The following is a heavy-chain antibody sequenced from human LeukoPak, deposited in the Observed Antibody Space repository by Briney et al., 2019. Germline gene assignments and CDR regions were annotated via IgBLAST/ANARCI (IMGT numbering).Heavy chain of an antibody. CDR1: GGSISSYY. V-gene: IGHV4-59*01. CDR2: IYYSGST. J-gene: IGHJ5*02. D-gene: IGHD6-19*01. CDR3: ARDLPTSSGHL. Sequence: SETLSLTCTVSGGSISSYYRSWIRQPPGKGLEWIGYIYYSGSTNYNPSLKSRVTISLDTSKNQFSLKLSSVTPADTAVYYCARDLPTSSGHLWGQGTLVTVSS.